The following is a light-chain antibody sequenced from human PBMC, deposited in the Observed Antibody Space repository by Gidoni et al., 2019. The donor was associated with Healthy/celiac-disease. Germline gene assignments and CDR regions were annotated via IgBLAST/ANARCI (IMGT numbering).Light chain of an antibody. CDR2: SNN. CDR1: RSNIGSNT. Sequence: QSVLTQPPSASGTPGQRVTIPCSGSRSNIGSNTVNWFKQLPGTAPKPLIYSNNQRPSGVPDRFAGSKSGTSASLAISGLQSEDEADYYCAAGDDSLIVVFGGWTKLTVL. J-gene: IGLJ2*01. V-gene: IGLV1-44*01. CDR3: AAGDDSLIVV.